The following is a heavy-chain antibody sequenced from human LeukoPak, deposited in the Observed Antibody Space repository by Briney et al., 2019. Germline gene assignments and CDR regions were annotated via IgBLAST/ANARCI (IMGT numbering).Heavy chain of an antibody. Sequence: GGSLRLSCAASGFTFSDYHMSWIRQAPGKGLEWVSYISSGGSTIYYADSVKGRFTISRDNAENSLYLQMNSLRAEDTAVYYCARTGSRAFDIWGQGTMVTVSS. CDR2: ISSGGSTI. J-gene: IGHJ3*02. CDR3: ARTGSRAFDI. D-gene: IGHD2-15*01. V-gene: IGHV3-11*01. CDR1: GFTFSDYH.